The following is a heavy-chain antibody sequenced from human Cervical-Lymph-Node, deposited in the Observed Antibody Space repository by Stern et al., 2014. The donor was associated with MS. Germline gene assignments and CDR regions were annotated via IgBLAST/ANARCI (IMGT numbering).Heavy chain of an antibody. D-gene: IGHD4-11*01. V-gene: IGHV5-51*01. CDR2: VYPGVSNT. CDR1: GYSFTANW. CDR3: ARDYSDYAFDY. J-gene: IGHJ4*02. Sequence: VQLVQSGAEVKKPGESLKISCKGSGYSFTANWIAWVRQMPGKGLEWLGIVYPGVSNTIYSPSFQGQVTISADKSISSAYLQWSSLKASATAMYYCARDYSDYAFDYWGQGTLVTVSS.